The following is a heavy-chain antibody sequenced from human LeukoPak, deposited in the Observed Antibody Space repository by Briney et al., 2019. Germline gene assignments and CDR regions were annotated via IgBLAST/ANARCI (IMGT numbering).Heavy chain of an antibody. D-gene: IGHD6-25*01. CDR2: ISWNSGSI. CDR1: GFTNDDYA. CDR3: AKDMGGSSGVV. J-gene: IGHJ3*01. V-gene: IGHV3-9*01. Sequence: PGGSLRLSYPASGFTNDDYAMHWVRQDTGKDLEWVSGISWNSGSIGYADSVKGRFTISRDNAKNSLYLQMNSLRAEDTALYYCAKDMGGSSGVVWGQGTMVTVSS.